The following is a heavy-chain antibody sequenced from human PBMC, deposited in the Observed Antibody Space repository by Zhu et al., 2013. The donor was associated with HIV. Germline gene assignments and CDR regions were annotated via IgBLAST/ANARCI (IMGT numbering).Heavy chain of an antibody. CDR1: GYTFNNYG. Sequence: QVQLMQSGAEVKKPGASVKVSCKASGYTFNNYGITWVRQAPGQGLEWMGWIRSSPANTKYAQKFQGRVIMTTDTSTRAAHLELGSLRSDDSAVYYCARVRSLSGAFDLWGQGTMVTVSS. J-gene: IGHJ3*01. D-gene: IGHD3-10*01. V-gene: IGHV1-18*01. CDR3: ARVRSLSGAFDL. CDR2: IRSSPANT.